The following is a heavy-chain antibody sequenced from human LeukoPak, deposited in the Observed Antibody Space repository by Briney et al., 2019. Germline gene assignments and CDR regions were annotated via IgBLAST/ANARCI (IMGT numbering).Heavy chain of an antibody. V-gene: IGHV1-18*01. Sequence: ASVTVSCKASGYTFTSYGINWVRQAPGQGLEWMGWISAYNGNTNYAQKLQGRVTMTTDTSTSTAYMELRSLRSDDTAVYYCARGGPYDILTGYYTGDDAFDIWGQGTMVTVSS. CDR3: ARGGPYDILTGYYTGDDAFDI. J-gene: IGHJ3*02. CDR1: GYTFTSYG. D-gene: IGHD3-9*01. CDR2: ISAYNGNT.